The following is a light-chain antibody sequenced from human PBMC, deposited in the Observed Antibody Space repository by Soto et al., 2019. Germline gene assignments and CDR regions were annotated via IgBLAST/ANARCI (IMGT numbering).Light chain of an antibody. CDR2: GAS. V-gene: IGKV3-15*01. CDR3: QQYNNWPLT. CDR1: QSVSSN. J-gene: IGKJ4*01. Sequence: EIVTTQSPATLSVSPGERATLSCRASQSVSSNLAWYQQKPGQAPRLLIYGASTRATGIPARFSGSRSGTEFTLTISSLQSEDFAVYYCQQYNNWPLTFGGGTKVEIK.